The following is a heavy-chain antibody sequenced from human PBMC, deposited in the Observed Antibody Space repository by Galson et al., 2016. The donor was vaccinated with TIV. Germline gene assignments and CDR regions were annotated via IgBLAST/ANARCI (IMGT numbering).Heavy chain of an antibody. CDR1: GYPFTNYD. J-gene: IGHJ4*02. V-gene: IGHV1-8*01. CDR2: MHPDSGHT. CDR3: ARNVAQTGDFDD. Sequence: VKVSCKASGYPFTNYDINWVRQTAGQGLEWLGWMHPDSGHTGYAQKFQGRVSMTRDTSISTAYMELRSLISEDTAVYYCARNVAQTGDFDDWGQGTLVTVSS. D-gene: IGHD7-27*01.